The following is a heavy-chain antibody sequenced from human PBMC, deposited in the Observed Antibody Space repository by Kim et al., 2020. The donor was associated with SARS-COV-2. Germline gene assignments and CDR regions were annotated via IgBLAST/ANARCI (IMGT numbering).Heavy chain of an antibody. Sequence: GGSLRLSCAASGFTFSNYMIAWVRQSPVKGLQWVSAISGSGGDTYYIQAVRGRFTISIDNFENTLYLQMDILGVEDTAMDYCARERVNSGIPFRYFDLWG. CDR3: ARERVNSGIPFRYFDL. J-gene: IGHJ2*01. V-gene: IGHV3-23*01. CDR2: ISGSGGDT. D-gene: IGHD2-2*02. CDR1: GFTFSNYM.